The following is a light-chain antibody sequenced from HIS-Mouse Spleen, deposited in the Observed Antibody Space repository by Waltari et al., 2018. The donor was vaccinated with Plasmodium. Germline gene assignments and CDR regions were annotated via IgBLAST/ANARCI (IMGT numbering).Light chain of an antibody. Sequence: SYELTQPPSVSVSPGQTARLTCSGDALPKTYAYWYQQKSGQAPVLVIYEDSKRPPGIPERFSGSSSGTMATLTISGAHVEDEADYYCYSTDSSGNHRVFGGGTKLTVL. V-gene: IGLV3-10*01. CDR2: EDS. CDR1: ALPKTY. CDR3: YSTDSSGNHRV. J-gene: IGLJ3*02.